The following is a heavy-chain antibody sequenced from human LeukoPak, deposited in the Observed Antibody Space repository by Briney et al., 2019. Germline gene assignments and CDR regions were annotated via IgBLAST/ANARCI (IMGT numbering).Heavy chain of an antibody. CDR1: GYTFTSYY. J-gene: IGHJ4*02. CDR3: ARRKEVGDYYYFDY. Sequence: ASVKVSCKASGYTFTSYYMHWVRQAPGQGLEWMRIINPSGGSTSYTQKFQGRVTMTRDTSTTTVYMELSSLRSQDTAVYYCARRKEVGDYYYFDYWGQGTLVTVSS. V-gene: IGHV1-46*01. CDR2: INPSGGST. D-gene: IGHD2/OR15-2a*01.